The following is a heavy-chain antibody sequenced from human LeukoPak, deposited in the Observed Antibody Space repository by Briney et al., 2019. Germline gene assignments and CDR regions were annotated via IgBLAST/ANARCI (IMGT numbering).Heavy chain of an antibody. V-gene: IGHV1-3*01. D-gene: IGHD5-12*01. J-gene: IGHJ6*02. CDR3: ARDWLDPYDYYGMDV. CDR2: INAGNGKT. CDR1: GYTFTSYS. Sequence: EASVKVSCTASGYTFTSYSMHWVRQAPGQSLEWMGWINAGNGKTKYSQKFQGRVTITRDTSASTGYMEVSSLRSEDTAVYYCARDWLDPYDYYGMDVWGQGTTVTVSS.